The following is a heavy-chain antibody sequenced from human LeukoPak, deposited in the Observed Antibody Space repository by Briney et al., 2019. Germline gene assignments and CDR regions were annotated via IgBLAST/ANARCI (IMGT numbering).Heavy chain of an antibody. Sequence: GGSLRLSCAASGFTFSSYAMSWVRQAPGKGLEWVSAINNSGGSTYYADSVKGRFTISRDNSKNTLYLQMNSLRAEDTAVYYCAKDPDIVGATLPFDYWGLGTLVSVSS. CDR2: INNSGGST. CDR3: AKDPDIVGATLPFDY. D-gene: IGHD1-26*01. J-gene: IGHJ4*02. CDR1: GFTFSSYA. V-gene: IGHV3-23*01.